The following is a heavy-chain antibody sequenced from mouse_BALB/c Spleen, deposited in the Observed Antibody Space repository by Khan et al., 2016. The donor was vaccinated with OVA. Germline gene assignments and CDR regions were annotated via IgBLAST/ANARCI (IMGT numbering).Heavy chain of an antibody. Sequence: EVELVESGGDLVKPGGSLKLSCAAYGFTFSNYGMSWVRQIPDKRLEWVATINSDGTYTYYPDSVKGRFTISRNNAKNTLYLEMSSLKSEDTAMYYCASHLTGSFAYWGQGTLVTVSA. CDR2: INSDGTYT. J-gene: IGHJ3*01. V-gene: IGHV5-6*01. CDR3: ASHLTGSFAY. D-gene: IGHD4-1*01. CDR1: GFTFSNYG.